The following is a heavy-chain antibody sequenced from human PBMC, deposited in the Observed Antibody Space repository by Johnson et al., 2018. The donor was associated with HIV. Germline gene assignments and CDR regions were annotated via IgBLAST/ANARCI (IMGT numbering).Heavy chain of an antibody. J-gene: IGHJ3*02. D-gene: IGHD6-6*01. V-gene: IGHV3-30*03. Sequence: QVQLVESGGGVVQPGRSLRLSCAASHFTFSGHGMHWVRQAPGKGLEWVAVISYDGSNKYFADSVKGRFTISRDNSKNTLYLQMKSLRGEDTAVYSCARGRSSSSTAAFDIWGQGTMVTVSS. CDR1: HFTFSGHG. CDR2: ISYDGSNK. CDR3: ARGRSSSSTAAFDI.